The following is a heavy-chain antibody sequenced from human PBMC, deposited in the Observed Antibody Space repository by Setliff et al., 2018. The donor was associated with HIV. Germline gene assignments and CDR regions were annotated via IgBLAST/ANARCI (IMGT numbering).Heavy chain of an antibody. CDR2: LNHYGHL. CDR3: SNWNTTVDADS. CDR1: ALPFGDYY. V-gene: IGHV4-34*01. Sequence: SETLSLTCALNALPFGDYYWNWIRQSPERGLEWIVELNHYGHLNHNPSLQNRVTVSVDTSKPQFSLRMSSVTAADTAVYYCSNWNTTVDADSWGQGTLVTVSS. D-gene: IGHD1-1*01. J-gene: IGHJ4*02.